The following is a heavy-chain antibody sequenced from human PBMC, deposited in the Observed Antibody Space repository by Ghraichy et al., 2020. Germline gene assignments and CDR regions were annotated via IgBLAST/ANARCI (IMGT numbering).Heavy chain of an antibody. J-gene: IGHJ4*02. Sequence: SVKVSCKASGGTFSSYAISWVRQAPGQGLEWMGGIIPIFGTANYAQKFQGRVTITADESTSTAYMELSSLRSEDTAVYYCARNYDSSGYLRFHYFDYWGQGTLVTVSS. CDR2: IIPIFGTA. CDR1: GGTFSSYA. CDR3: ARNYDSSGYLRFHYFDY. V-gene: IGHV1-69*13. D-gene: IGHD3-22*01.